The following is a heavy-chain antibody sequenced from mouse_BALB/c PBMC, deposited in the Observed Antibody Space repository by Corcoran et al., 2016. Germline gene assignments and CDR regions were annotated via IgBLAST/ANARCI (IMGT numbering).Heavy chain of an antibody. CDR3: ARYGNYYYYAMDY. Sequence: EVQLQQSGPELVKPGASVKMSCNASGYTFTSYVMHWVKQKPGQGLEWIGYINPYNDGTKYNEKFKGKATLTSDKSSSTAYMELSSLTSEDSAVDYCARYGNYYYYAMDYWGQGPSVTVSS. D-gene: IGHD2-1*01. CDR1: GYTFTSYV. J-gene: IGHJ4*01. V-gene: IGHV1S136*01. CDR2: INPYNDGT.